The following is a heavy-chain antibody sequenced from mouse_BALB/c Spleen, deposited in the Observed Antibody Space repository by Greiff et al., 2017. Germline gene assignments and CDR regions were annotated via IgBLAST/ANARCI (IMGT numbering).Heavy chain of an antibody. D-gene: IGHD2-3*01. Sequence: EVQLQESGAELVKPGASVKLSCTASGFNIKDTYMHWVKQRPEQGLEWIGRIDPANGNTKYDPKFQGKATITADTSSNTAYLQLSSLTSEDTAVYFCARSHDGYPYYFDYWGQGTTLTVSS. V-gene: IGHV14-3*02. CDR1: GFNIKDTY. CDR3: ARSHDGYPYYFDY. J-gene: IGHJ2*01. CDR2: IDPANGNT.